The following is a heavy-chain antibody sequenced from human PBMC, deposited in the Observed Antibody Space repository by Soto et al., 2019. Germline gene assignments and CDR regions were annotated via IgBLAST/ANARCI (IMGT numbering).Heavy chain of an antibody. D-gene: IGHD3-22*01. Sequence: SETLSLTCTVSGGSISRYYWSWIRQPPGKGLEWIAYIYYTGSTNYNPSLKSRVTLSADTSKNQFSLKLSSVTAADTAMYYCARVDSSGSYFDSWGQGTLVT. V-gene: IGHV4-59*01. CDR3: ARVDSSGSYFDS. CDR1: GGSISRYY. CDR2: IYYTGST. J-gene: IGHJ4*02.